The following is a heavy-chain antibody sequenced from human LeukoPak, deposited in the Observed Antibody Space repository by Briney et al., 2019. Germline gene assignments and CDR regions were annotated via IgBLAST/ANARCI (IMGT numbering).Heavy chain of an antibody. CDR2: INSDGSST. J-gene: IGHJ4*02. CDR3: ARGPAYYFDTSGYHSGY. D-gene: IGHD3-22*01. CDR1: GFTFTTYW. V-gene: IGHV3-74*01. Sequence: GGSLRLSCAASGFTFTTYWMHWVRQAPGKGLVWASRINSDGSSTNYADSVKGRFTISRDNAKNTLYLQMNSLRADNTAVYYCARGPAYYFDTSGYHSGYWGQGTLVTVSS.